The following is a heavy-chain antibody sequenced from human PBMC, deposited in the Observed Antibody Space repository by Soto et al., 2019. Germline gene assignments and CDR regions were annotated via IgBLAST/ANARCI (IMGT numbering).Heavy chain of an antibody. CDR2: IYYSGST. CDR3: ARAVERWFDP. Sequence: PSETLSLTCTVSGGSISSYYWSWIRQPPGKGLEWIGYIYYSGSTNYNPSLKSRVTISVDTSKNQFSLMLSSVTAADTAVYYCARAVERWFDPWGQGTLVTVSS. V-gene: IGHV4-59*01. D-gene: IGHD1-1*01. CDR1: GGSISSYY. J-gene: IGHJ5*02.